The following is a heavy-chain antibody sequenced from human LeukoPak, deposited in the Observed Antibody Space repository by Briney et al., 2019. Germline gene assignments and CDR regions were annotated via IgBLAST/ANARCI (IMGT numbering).Heavy chain of an antibody. Sequence: PGGSLKLSCAASGFTFSSYAMSWVRQAPGKGLEWVSAISGSGGSTYYADSVKGRFTISRDNAKNSLYLQMNSLRAEDTAVYFCARGPFDYWGQGTLVSVSS. V-gene: IGHV3-23*01. CDR2: ISGSGGST. J-gene: IGHJ4*02. CDR1: GFTFSSYA. CDR3: ARGPFDY.